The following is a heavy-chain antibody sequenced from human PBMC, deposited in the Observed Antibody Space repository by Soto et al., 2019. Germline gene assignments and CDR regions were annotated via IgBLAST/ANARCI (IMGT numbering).Heavy chain of an antibody. J-gene: IGHJ4*02. CDR1: GFTFSSYG. Sequence: GGSLRLSCAASGFTFSSYGMHWVRQAPGNGLEWVAVIWYDGSNKYYADSVKGRFTISRDNSKNTLYLQMNSLRAEDTAVYYCARGRWYSSGWLSAFDYWAQGTLVPVSS. CDR3: ARGRWYSSGWLSAFDY. CDR2: IWYDGSNK. D-gene: IGHD6-19*01. V-gene: IGHV3-33*01.